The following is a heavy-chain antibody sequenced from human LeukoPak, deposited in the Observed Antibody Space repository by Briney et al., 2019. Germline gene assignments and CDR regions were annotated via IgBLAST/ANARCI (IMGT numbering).Heavy chain of an antibody. CDR3: ARDGDVLGRYSQFDC. Sequence: GRSLRLSCAASGFIFGHYGMHWVRQAPGKGLEWAAVIWYDGSKKYYADSVKGRFTISRDDSKNTVYLQMNSLTAEDTAVYYCARDGDVLGRYSQFDCWGQGTLVTVSS. V-gene: IGHV3-33*01. D-gene: IGHD3-10*01. CDR1: GFIFGHYG. CDR2: IWYDGSKK. J-gene: IGHJ4*02.